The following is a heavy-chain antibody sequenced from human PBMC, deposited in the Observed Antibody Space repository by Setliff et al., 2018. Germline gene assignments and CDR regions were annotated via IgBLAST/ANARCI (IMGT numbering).Heavy chain of an antibody. D-gene: IGHD3-10*01. J-gene: IGHJ4*02. CDR1: GFTFDDYG. CDR3: ARDRLSSITMVRGVSDY. V-gene: IGHV3-20*04. CDR2: INWNGGST. Sequence: GGSLRLSCAASGFTFDDYGMSWVRQAPGKGLEWVSGINWNGGSTGYADSVKGRFTISRDNAKNSLYLQMNSLRAEDTALYYCARDRLSSITMVRGVSDYWGQGTLVTVSS.